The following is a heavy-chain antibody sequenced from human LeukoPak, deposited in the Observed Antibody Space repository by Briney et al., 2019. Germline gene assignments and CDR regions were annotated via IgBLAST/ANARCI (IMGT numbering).Heavy chain of an antibody. CDR3: ARHFDSSDYSGEIDY. D-gene: IGHD3-22*01. CDR1: GYSFTSYW. CDR2: IYPGDSES. V-gene: IGHV5-51*01. Sequence: GESLKISCKGSGYSFTSYWIGWVRQMPGKGLEWMGIIYPGDSESRYSPSFQGQVTISADKSISTAYLQWSSLKASDTAMYYCARHFDSSDYSGEIDYWGQGTLVTVSS. J-gene: IGHJ4*02.